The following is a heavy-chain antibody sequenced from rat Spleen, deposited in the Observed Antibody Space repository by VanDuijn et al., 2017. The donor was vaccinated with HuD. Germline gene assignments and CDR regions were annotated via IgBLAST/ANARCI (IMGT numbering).Heavy chain of an antibody. V-gene: IGHV5-46*01. CDR1: GFTSTSFP. Sequence: EVQLVESGGGLVQPGGSMKLSCAVSGFTSTSFPVAWVRQAPTKGLEWVATISASGGSTYFRDSVKGRFTISRDNAKSTLYLQMDSLRSEDTATYYCARPGYNYVGWFAYWGQGTLVAVSS. D-gene: IGHD1-4*01. CDR3: ARPGYNYVGWFAY. CDR2: ISASGGST. J-gene: IGHJ3*01.